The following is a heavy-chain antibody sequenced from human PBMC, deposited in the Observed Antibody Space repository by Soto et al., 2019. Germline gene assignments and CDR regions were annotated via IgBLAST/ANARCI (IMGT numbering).Heavy chain of an antibody. CDR3: ARERISSGSPFCYGLEV. V-gene: IGHV1-18*04. Sequence: ASVKVSCKASGYAFTSYGISWVPQAPGQGLEWMGWISAYNGNTNYAQKLQGRVTMTTDTSTSTAYMELRSLRSDDTAVYYCARERISSGSPFCYGLEVLGQGTTVTVAS. D-gene: IGHD6-19*01. J-gene: IGHJ6*02. CDR2: ISAYNGNT. CDR1: GYAFTSYG.